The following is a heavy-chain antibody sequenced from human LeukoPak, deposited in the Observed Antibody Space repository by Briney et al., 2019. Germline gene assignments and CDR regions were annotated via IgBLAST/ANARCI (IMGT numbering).Heavy chain of an antibody. CDR2: ISYDGSNK. V-gene: IGHV3-30*01. CDR1: GSTFSSYA. D-gene: IGHD1-7*01. CDR3: ARDPPPNWNYSHYYYYMDV. J-gene: IGHJ6*03. Sequence: PGGSLRLSCAASGSTFSSYAMHWVRQAPGKGLEWVAVISYDGSNKYYADSVKGRFTISRDNSKNTLYLQMNSLRAEDTAVYYCARDPPPNWNYSHYYYYMDVWGKGTTVTVSS.